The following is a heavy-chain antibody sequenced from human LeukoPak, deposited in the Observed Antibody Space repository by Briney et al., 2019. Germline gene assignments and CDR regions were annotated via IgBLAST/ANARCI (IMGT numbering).Heavy chain of an antibody. CDR3: ARDPTYYDSSGYHEYGMDV. CDR2: ISYDGSNK. V-gene: IGHV3-30-3*01. D-gene: IGHD3-22*01. J-gene: IGHJ6*02. CDR1: GFTFSSYA. Sequence: GGSLRLSCAASGFTFSSYAMHWVRQAPGKGLEWVAVISYDGSNKYYAGSVKGRLTISRDNSKNTLYLQMSSLRAEDTAVYYCARDPTYYDSSGYHEYGMDVWGQGTTVAVSS.